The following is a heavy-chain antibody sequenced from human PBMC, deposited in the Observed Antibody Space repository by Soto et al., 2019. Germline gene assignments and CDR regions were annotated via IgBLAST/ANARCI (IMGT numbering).Heavy chain of an antibody. CDR3: ARFNWKRGGEAFDP. Sequence: QLQLQESGSGLVKPSQTLSVTCAVSGGSISSGGYSWSWIRQPPGKGLEWIGYIYHSGSTYYNPSLKSRVTKSVDRSKNHFSLKLSSVTAADTAVYYWARFNWKRGGEAFDPWGQGTLVTVSS. V-gene: IGHV4-30-2*01. CDR2: IYHSGST. CDR1: GGSISSGGYS. D-gene: IGHD1-20*01. J-gene: IGHJ5*02.